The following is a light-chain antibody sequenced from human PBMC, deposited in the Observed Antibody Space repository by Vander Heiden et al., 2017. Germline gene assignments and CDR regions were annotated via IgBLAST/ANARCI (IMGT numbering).Light chain of an antibody. J-gene: IGKJ1*01. CDR3: QQYSIDSPT. CDR2: GAS. CDR1: QSITTW. V-gene: IGKV1-5*01. Sequence: DIQMTQSPSALSASVGDRVTITCRASQSITTWVAWYQQKPGKAPKLLIYGASNLQSGVPSRFSGSGSGTDFSLTISSLQPDDFATYYCQQYSIDSPTFGQGTKVEI.